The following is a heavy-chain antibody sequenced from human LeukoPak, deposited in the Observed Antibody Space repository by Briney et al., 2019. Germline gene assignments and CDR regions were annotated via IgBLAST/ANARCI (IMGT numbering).Heavy chain of an antibody. J-gene: IGHJ4*02. Sequence: GALLKVSCKASGYTFTSYGISWVRQAPGQGLEWMGWISAYNGNKNYAQKLQCRVTMTTDTSTSTAYMERRSLRSDDTAVYYCARAGFRVLSGLVEYWGQGTLVTVSS. V-gene: IGHV1-18*01. D-gene: IGHD3-10*01. CDR1: GYTFTSYG. CDR3: ARAGFRVLSGLVEY. CDR2: ISAYNGNK.